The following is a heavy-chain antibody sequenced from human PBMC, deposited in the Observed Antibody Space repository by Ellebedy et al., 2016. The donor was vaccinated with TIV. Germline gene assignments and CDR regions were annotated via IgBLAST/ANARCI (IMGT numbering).Heavy chain of an antibody. CDR2: IYWDDVE. CDR3: ARHWNLTGSHFDS. CDR1: GFSLTPSGVG. J-gene: IGHJ4*02. V-gene: IGHV2-5*02. Sequence: SGPTLVKPTQTLTLTCSFSGFSLTPSGVGVDWFRQPPGKTPDWHSLIYWDDVERYSPSLTSRLTLTKDIAKNPVVLTMAKMDAVDTATYYCARHWNLTGSHFDSWGQGLPVTISA. D-gene: IGHD3-9*01.